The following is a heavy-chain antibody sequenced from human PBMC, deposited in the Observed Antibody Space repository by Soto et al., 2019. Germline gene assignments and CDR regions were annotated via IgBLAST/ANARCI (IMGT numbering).Heavy chain of an antibody. V-gene: IGHV5-51*01. D-gene: IGHD4-17*01. J-gene: IGHJ4*02. CDR2: IYPGDSDT. CDR1: GYSFTSYW. Sequence: EVQLVQSGAEVKKPGESLKISCKGSGYSFTSYWIGWVRQMPGKGLEWMGIIYPGDSDTRYSPSFQGQVTISADKSISTAYLQWRSLNASDTAMYYCAIKVGDYDMGYYFDYWGQGTLVTVSS. CDR3: AIKVGDYDMGYYFDY.